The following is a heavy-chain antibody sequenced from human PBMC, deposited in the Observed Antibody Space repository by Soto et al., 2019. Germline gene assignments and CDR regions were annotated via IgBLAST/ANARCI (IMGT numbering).Heavy chain of an antibody. CDR2: INAGNGNT. D-gene: IGHD3-10*01. V-gene: IGHV1-3*01. J-gene: IGHJ6*02. CDR3: TREGSAPYYYYGMDA. CDR1: GYTITRYA. Sequence: ASVKVSCKTSGYTITRYAVHWVRQAPGQRLEWMGWINAGNGNTKYSQKFQGRVTITRDTSTSTAYMELRSLRSDDTAIYYCTREGSAPYYYYGMDAWGQGTTVTVSS.